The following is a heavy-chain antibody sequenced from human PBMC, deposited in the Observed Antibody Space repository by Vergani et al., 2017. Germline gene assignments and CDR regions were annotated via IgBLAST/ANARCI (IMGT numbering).Heavy chain of an antibody. V-gene: IGHV5-51*01. J-gene: IGHJ4*02. Sequence: EVMLVQSGAEVKKPGESLKISCKYSESSFTSNQIAWVRQMSGKGLQWMGNITPFDSKIAYSPSFQGQVFMSIDKSITTAYLQWRSLEASDTAIYYCTRHVPCGDVACLHFDHWGQGTQVTVSS. CDR2: ITPFDSKI. CDR1: ESSFTSNQ. D-gene: IGHD2-21*01. CDR3: TRHVPCGDVACLHFDH.